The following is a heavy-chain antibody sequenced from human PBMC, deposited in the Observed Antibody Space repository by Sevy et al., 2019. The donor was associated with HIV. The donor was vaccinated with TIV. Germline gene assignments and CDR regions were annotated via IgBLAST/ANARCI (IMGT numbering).Heavy chain of an antibody. CDR3: AKVPLTLYYYDSSGYGDYFDY. D-gene: IGHD3-22*01. CDR2: ISGSGGST. Sequence: GGSLRLSCAASGFTFSSYAMSWVRQAPGKGLEWVSAISGSGGSTYYADSVKGRFTISRDNSKNTLYLQMNSLRAEDTAVYYCAKVPLTLYYYDSSGYGDYFDYWGQGTLVIVSS. V-gene: IGHV3-23*01. CDR1: GFTFSSYA. J-gene: IGHJ4*02.